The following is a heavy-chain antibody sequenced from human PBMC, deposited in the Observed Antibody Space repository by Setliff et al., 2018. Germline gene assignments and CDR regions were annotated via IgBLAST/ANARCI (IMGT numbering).Heavy chain of an antibody. V-gene: IGHV4-59*11. CDR1: GGSISSHY. Sequence: PSETLSLTCTVSGGSISSHYWSWIRQPPGKGLEWVGYMYNSRNTNYNPSVRRRVAISVDKSKNQFSLKLSSVPAADPAVYYCARALLWFGVGIDVWGQGTTVTVSS. CDR2: MYNSRNT. J-gene: IGHJ6*01. D-gene: IGHD3-10*01. CDR3: ARALLWFGVGIDV.